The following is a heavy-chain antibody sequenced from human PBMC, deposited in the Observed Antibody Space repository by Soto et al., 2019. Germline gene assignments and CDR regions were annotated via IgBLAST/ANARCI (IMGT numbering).Heavy chain of an antibody. CDR3: VKDAPQPFSD. CDR2: ISGTAHAT. J-gene: IGHJ4*02. CDR1: GFDFSNYA. D-gene: IGHD3-3*02. V-gene: IGHV3-23*01. Sequence: EVQLLESGGGLVQPGGSLRISCAASGFDFSNYAMSWVRQAPGKGLEWVSAISGTAHATYYAASVKGRFTISRDNSKNTLYLQMKSLRVEDTAVYFCVKDAPQPFSDWGQGTLVTVSS.